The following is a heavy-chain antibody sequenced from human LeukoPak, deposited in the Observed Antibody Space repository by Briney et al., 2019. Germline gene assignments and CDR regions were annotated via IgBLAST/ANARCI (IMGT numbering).Heavy chain of an antibody. CDR3: TTGPYDYGSGTYYH. J-gene: IGHJ4*02. V-gene: IGHV3-15*01. D-gene: IGHD3-10*01. CDR2: IKSKTDGGTT. CDR1: EFTFSNAW. Sequence: GGSLRLSCAASEFTFSNAWMSWVRQAPGKGLEWVGRIKSKTDGGTTDYAAPVKGRFTISRDDSKNTLYVQMNSLKTEDTAVYYCTTGPYDYGSGTYYHWGQGTLVTVSS.